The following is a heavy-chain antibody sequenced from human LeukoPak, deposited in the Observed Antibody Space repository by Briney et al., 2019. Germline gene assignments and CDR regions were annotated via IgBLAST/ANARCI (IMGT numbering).Heavy chain of an antibody. J-gene: IGHJ3*02. CDR2: IDHSGST. CDR3: ARGPLGYCSSTSRSKGAFDI. V-gene: IGHV4-34*01. CDR1: GGSFSGYN. Sequence: SETLSLTCAVYGGSFSGYNWSWIRQPPGKGLEWIGEIDHSGSTNYNPSLKSRVTISVDTSKNQFSLKLTSVTAADTAVYYCARGPLGYCSSTSRSKGAFDIWGQGTMVTVSS. D-gene: IGHD2-2*01.